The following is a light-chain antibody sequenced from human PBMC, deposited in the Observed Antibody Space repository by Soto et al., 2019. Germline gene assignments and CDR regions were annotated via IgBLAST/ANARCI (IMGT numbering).Light chain of an antibody. CDR3: QQRSNWPHT. V-gene: IGKV3-11*01. CDR1: QSVSSY. J-gene: IGKJ2*01. CDR2: DAS. Sequence: EIVLTQSPATLSLSPGERATLSCRASQSVSSYLAWYQQKPGQAPRLLIYDASNRATGIPARFSGSGSGTDFSLAISSLEPEDCAVYYCQQRSNWPHTFGEGTKLEIK.